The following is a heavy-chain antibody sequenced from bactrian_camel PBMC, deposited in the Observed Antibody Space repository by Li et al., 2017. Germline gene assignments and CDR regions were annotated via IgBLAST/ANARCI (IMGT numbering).Heavy chain of an antibody. Sequence: VQLVESGGGSVQAGGSLRLSCVGSGYPNSMKIRYIGWFREAPGKEREAVAKLYFGSSGSAYYAEAVKGRFTISQDNAKNTVYLQMNSLKPEDTAMYYCAARGPYCYTKLSVRDFTYWGQGTQVTVSS. J-gene: IGHJ6*01. CDR3: AARGPYCYTKLSVRDFTY. CDR2: FGSSGSA. CDR1: GYPNSMKI. D-gene: IGHD2*01. V-gene: IGHV3S53*01.